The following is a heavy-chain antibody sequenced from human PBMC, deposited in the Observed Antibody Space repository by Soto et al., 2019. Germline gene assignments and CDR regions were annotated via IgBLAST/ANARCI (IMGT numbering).Heavy chain of an antibody. D-gene: IGHD2-15*01. CDR3: ARGSGLVVVAATLYAEYFQH. CDR2: IIHSGST. V-gene: IGHV4-39*07. Sequence: SETLSLTCSVSGGSISTSRSYWAWIRQPPGKGLEWLANIIHSGSTIYNPSLSSRVTISVDTSKNQFSLKLSSVTAADTAVYYCARGSGLVVVAATLYAEYFQHWGQGTLVTVSS. J-gene: IGHJ1*01. CDR1: GGSISTSRSY.